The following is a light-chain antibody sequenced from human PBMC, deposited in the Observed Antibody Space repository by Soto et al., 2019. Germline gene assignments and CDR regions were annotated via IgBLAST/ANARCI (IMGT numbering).Light chain of an antibody. CDR1: QSVSSN. J-gene: IGKJ2*01. V-gene: IGKV3-15*01. Sequence: EIVMTQSPATLSVSPGERATLSCRASQSVSSNLAWYQQKPGQAPRLLIYGASTRATGIPARFSGSGPGTEFTLTISSLQSEDFAVYYCQQYNNWPHMYTFGQGTKLEIK. CDR3: QQYNNWPHMYT. CDR2: GAS.